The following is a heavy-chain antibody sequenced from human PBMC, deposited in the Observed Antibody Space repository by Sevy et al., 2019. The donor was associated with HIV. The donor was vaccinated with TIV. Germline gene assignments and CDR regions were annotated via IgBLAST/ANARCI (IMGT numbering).Heavy chain of an antibody. CDR3: STHAGIAAAGRVFDY. D-gene: IGHD6-13*01. V-gene: IGHV3-72*01. CDR2: TRNKADGYTT. CDR1: GFTFSDHY. J-gene: IGHJ4*02. Sequence: GGSLRLSCAASGFTFSDHYMEWVRQAPGKGLEWVGRTRNKADGYTTEYAAAVKGRLTISRDESENSRYLQMNSLKTEDTAVYYCSTHAGIAAAGRVFDYWGQGALVTFSS.